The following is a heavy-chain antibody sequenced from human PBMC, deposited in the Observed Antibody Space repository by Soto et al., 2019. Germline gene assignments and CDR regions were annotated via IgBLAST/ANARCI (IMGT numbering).Heavy chain of an antibody. CDR2: INSDYTSS. Sequence: GGSLRLSCAPSGLSVSNYWMHWVRQTPGKGLEWVSRINSDYTSSSYAASVKGRFTISRDNAKNTLYLQMNSLRAEDTAVYYCARPPERIAYIGCFDRWRQGTLVTVAS. J-gene: IGHJ5*02. D-gene: IGHD6-13*01. CDR3: ARPPERIAYIGCFDR. CDR1: GLSVSNYW. V-gene: IGHV3-74*01.